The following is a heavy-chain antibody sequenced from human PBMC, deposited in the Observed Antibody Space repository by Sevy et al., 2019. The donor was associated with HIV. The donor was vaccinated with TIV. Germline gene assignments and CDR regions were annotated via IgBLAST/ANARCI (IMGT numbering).Heavy chain of an antibody. J-gene: IGHJ5*02. D-gene: IGHD3-10*01. CDR3: ARGHVWFRWFDP. V-gene: IGHV4-59*01. Sequence: SETLSLTCTVSGGSISSYYWSWIRQPPGKGLEWIGYIYYNGSTNYNPSLKSRVTISVDTSKNQFSLKLSSVTAADTAVYYCARGHVWFRWFDPWGQGTLVTVSS. CDR1: GGSISSYY. CDR2: IYYNGST.